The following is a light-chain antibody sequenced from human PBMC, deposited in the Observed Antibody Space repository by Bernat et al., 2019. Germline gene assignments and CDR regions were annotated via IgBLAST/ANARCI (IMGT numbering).Light chain of an antibody. CDR3: QQYNSYSGT. CDR1: QSISSG. CDR2: QAS. J-gene: IGKJ1*01. Sequence: DIQMTQSPSTLSASVGDRVTITCRASQSISSGLAWYQQKPGRGPKLLIYQASTLESGVPSRFSGSGSGTEFTLTISSLQPDDFGTYYCQQYNSYSGTFGQGTKVEIK. V-gene: IGKV1-5*03.